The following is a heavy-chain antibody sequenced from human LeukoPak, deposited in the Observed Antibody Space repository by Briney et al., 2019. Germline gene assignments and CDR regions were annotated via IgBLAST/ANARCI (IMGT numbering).Heavy chain of an antibody. CDR1: GFTFSSYW. Sequence: GGSLRLSCAASGFTFSSYWMHWVRQVPGKGLVWVSRIHGDGIITNYEDPVKGRFTISRDNARNTLYLQLNSLRAEDTAIYYCARNFVGSITSDFDSWGQGTQVTVSS. J-gene: IGHJ4*02. V-gene: IGHV3-74*01. CDR3: ARNFVGSITSDFDS. CDR2: IHGDGIIT. D-gene: IGHD3-3*01.